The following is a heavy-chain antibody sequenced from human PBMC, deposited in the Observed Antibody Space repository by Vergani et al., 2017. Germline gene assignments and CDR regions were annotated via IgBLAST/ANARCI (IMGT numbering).Heavy chain of an antibody. CDR1: GYTFTSYY. J-gene: IGHJ6*02. D-gene: IGHD2-2*01. CDR2: INPSGGST. V-gene: IGHV1-46*01. Sequence: QVQLVQSGAEVKKPGASVKVSCKASGYTFTSYYMHWVRQAPGQGLEWMGIINPSGGSTSYAQKFQGRATMTRDTATITVYMELSSLRSEDTAVYYCAVGEGEYQLLIESYYGMDVWGQGTTVTVSS. CDR3: AVGEGEYQLLIESYYGMDV.